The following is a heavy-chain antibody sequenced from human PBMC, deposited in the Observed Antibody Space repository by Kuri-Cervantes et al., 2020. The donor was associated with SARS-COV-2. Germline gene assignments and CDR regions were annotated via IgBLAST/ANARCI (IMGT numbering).Heavy chain of an antibody. D-gene: IGHD6-6*01. CDR2: ISGSGGNT. CDR3: AKDPKVAARGYFDY. V-gene: IGHV3-23*01. Sequence: LSLSCAASGFTVSSYAMSWVRQAPGKGLEWVSAISGSGGNTYYTDSVKSRFTITRDNSKNTLYLQMNSLRAEDTAVYYCAKDPKVAARGYFDYWGQGTLVTVSS. CDR1: GFTVSSYA. J-gene: IGHJ4*02.